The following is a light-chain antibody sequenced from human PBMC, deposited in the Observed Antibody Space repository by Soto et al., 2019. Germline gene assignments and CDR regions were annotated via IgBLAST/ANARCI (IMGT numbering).Light chain of an antibody. V-gene: IGLV2-14*02. CDR1: RSDVGTYNL. CDR3: SSYTSSSTLV. CDR2: EGN. Sequence: QSALTQPASVSGSPGQSITISCTGTRSDVGTYNLVSWYQRHPGKVPKLLIYEGNKRPSGVSNRFSGSKSGNTASLTISGLQAEDEADYYCSSYTSSSTLVFGGGTKVTVL. J-gene: IGLJ3*02.